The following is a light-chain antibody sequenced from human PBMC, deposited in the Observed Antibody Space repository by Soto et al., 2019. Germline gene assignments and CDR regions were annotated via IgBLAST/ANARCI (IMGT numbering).Light chain of an antibody. V-gene: IGKV3D-15*01. J-gene: IGKJ4*01. CDR2: GAS. Sequence: EIEMMQSPATLSVYTGERATLSCRASQSVNIYLAWYQQKPGQAPRLLIFGASYRATGIPARFSGSGSGTEFNLTISSLQSEDFAVYSCQQYDDWLRLTFGGGTKVDNK. CDR3: QQYDDWLRLT. CDR1: QSVNIY.